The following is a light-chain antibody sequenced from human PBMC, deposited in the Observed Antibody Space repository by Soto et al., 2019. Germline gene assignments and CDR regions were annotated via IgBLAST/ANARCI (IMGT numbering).Light chain of an antibody. CDR3: LFTCGGQLGV. Sequence: QTVVTQEPSLTVSPGGTVTLTCATSTGAVTSGYYPNWFQQKPGQAPRALIYSTNNKYSWTPARFSGSLLGGKAALTLSGVAPEDGGYYYCLFTCGGQLGVFGGGTKLTVL. CDR2: STN. V-gene: IGLV7-43*01. CDR1: TGAVTSGYY. J-gene: IGLJ2*01.